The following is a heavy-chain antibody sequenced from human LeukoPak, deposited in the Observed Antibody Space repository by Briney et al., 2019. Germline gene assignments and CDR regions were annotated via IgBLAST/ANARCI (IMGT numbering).Heavy chain of an antibody. D-gene: IGHD3-10*01. CDR1: GFTFSNYA. CDR3: ASEYYYGLGSYYSAFDI. Sequence: GGPLRLSCAASGFTFSNYAMSWVRQAPGKGLEWVSYISSSGDTIYYADSVKGRFTISRDNAKNSLYLQMNSLRAEDTAVYYCASEYYYGLGSYYSAFDIWGQGTMVTVSS. J-gene: IGHJ3*02. CDR2: ISSSGDTI. V-gene: IGHV3-48*03.